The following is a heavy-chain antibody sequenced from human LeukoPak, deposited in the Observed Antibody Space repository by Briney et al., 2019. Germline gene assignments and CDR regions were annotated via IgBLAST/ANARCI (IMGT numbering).Heavy chain of an antibody. J-gene: IGHJ4*02. CDR2: IWYDGSKK. D-gene: IGHD6-19*01. CDR3: ARDLGTAGSFYFDY. V-gene: IGHV3-33*01. CDR1: GFTFSSYG. Sequence: PGGSLRLYCVASGFTFSSYGMHWVRQTPGKGLEWVAVIWYDGSKKYSADSLKGRFTISRDDSKSTLYLQMNSLRADDTAVYYCARDLGTAGSFYFDYWGQGTLVTVPS.